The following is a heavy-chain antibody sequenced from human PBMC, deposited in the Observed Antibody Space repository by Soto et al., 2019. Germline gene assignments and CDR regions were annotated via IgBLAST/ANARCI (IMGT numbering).Heavy chain of an antibody. CDR3: ARDKVYQLLFI. J-gene: IGHJ4*02. CDR1: GSSFTNYA. V-gene: IGHV1-3*01. CDR2: INGGNGKT. Sequence: GASVKVSCKASGSSFTNYAIHWVRQAPGQRPEWMGWINGGNGKTEYSPKFQGRLTISRDTSATTAYMEMSSLRSEDTAVYYCARDKVYQLLFIWGRGTLVTVSS. D-gene: IGHD2-2*01.